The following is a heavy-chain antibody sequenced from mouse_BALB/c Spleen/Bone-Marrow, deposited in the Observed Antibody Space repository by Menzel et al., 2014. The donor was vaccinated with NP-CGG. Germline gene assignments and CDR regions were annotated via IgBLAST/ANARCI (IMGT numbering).Heavy chain of an antibody. D-gene: IGHD1-1*01. V-gene: IGHV5-17*02. CDR3: ARSGSSSGYFDY. CDR2: ISSGSSTA. J-gene: IGHJ2*01. Sequence: EVKLMESGGGLVQPGGSRKLSCAASGFTFSSFGMHWVRQAPEKGLEWVAYISSGSSTAHYADKVMGRFTTSRDNPKNTLFLQMTSLRSEDTAMYYCARSGSSSGYFDYWGQGTTLTVSS. CDR1: GFTFSSFG.